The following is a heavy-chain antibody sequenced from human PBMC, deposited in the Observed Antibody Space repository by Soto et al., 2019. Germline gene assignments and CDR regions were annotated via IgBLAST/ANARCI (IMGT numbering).Heavy chain of an antibody. D-gene: IGHD6-13*01. V-gene: IGHV3-66*01. Sequence: EVQLVESGGGLVQPGGSLRLSCAASGFTVSSYHMSWVRQAPGKGLEWVSIIYSAGSADFADSVKGRFTISRDNSTNTLYLQMSSLRAEDTAVYYCTRVYSSSYHYFDYWGQGTLVTVSS. CDR1: GFTVSSYH. CDR3: TRVYSSSYHYFDY. J-gene: IGHJ4*02. CDR2: IYSAGSA.